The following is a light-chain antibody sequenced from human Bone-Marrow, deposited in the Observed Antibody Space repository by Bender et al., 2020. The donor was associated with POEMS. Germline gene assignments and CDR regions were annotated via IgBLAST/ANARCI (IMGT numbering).Light chain of an antibody. CDR3: SSYAASNPYV. CDR1: GSDIGPYNY. J-gene: IGLJ1*01. Sequence: QSALTQPASVSGSPGQSITISCTGSGSDIGPYNYVSWYQQPPGKAPKLMIYEVNKRPSGVPDRFSGSKSGNTASLTVSGLQAEDEADYYCSSYAASNPYVFGTGTKVTV. V-gene: IGLV2-8*01. CDR2: EVN.